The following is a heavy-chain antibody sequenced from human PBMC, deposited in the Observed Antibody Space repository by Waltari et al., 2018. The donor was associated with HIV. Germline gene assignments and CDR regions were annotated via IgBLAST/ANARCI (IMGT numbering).Heavy chain of an antibody. CDR1: GFTFSSYS. J-gene: IGHJ4*02. V-gene: IGHV3-21*01. CDR3: ASIGYSGYDFDY. CDR2: ISSSSSYI. D-gene: IGHD5-12*01. Sequence: EVQLVESGGGLVKPGGSLRLSCAASGFTFSSYSMNWVRQAPGKGLEWVSSISSSSSYIYYADSVKGRFTISRDNAKNSLYLQMNSLRAEDTAVYYCASIGYSGYDFDYWGQGTLVTVSS.